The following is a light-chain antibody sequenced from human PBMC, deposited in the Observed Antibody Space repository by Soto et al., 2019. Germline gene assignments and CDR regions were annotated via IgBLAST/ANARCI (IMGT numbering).Light chain of an antibody. CDR2: EVS. V-gene: IGLV2-14*01. CDR1: SSDVGGYKS. CDR3: LSYTSSNSWV. Sequence: QSALTQPASVSGSPGQSITISCTGTSSDVGGYKSVSWYQQHPGKAPKLMIYEVSNRPSGVSNRFSGFKSGNTASLTISGLQAEDEADYFCLSYTSSNSWVFGGGTKVTVL. J-gene: IGLJ3*02.